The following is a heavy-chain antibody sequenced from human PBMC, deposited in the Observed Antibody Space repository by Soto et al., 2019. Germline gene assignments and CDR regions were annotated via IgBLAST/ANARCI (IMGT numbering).Heavy chain of an antibody. Sequence: QITLKESGPTLVKPTQTLTVTCTFSGFSLSTSGAGVGWIRQSPGKAPEWLALISWKDEKRYNPGLKSRLTINKDTSKNQVVLTMTDLEPVDTATYFCAHRYGGNYYRWYFDSWGQGTLVTVSS. CDR3: AHRYGGNYYRWYFDS. CDR2: ISWKDEK. J-gene: IGHJ4*02. V-gene: IGHV2-5*01. D-gene: IGHD1-26*01. CDR1: GFSLSTSGAG.